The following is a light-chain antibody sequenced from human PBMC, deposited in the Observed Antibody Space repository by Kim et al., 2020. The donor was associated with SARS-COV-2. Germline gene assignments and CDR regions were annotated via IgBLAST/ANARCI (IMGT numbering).Light chain of an antibody. V-gene: IGKV1-17*03. CDR2: DVS. CDR1: QGISRF. Sequence: SASLGDRVTITCRASQGISRFLAWFQQKAGKVPKRLIYDVSTLQSGVPSRFSGSGSGTEFTLTITSLQPEDFATYFCLQHKTFPYTCGQGTKLEI. CDR3: LQHKTFPYT. J-gene: IGKJ2*01.